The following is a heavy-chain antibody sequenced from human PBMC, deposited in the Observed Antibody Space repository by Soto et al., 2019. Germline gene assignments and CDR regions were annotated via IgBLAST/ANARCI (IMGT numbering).Heavy chain of an antibody. J-gene: IGHJ4*01. CDR3: AREVDRALVGSPHYFDY. D-gene: IGHD5-18*01. Sequence: PGGSLRLSCAASGFRSSDYYMTCISQDPGQGLEWVSYISSRSGTIFYADSVKGRFTLSRDNSKNSMYLQMNSLRAEDTAVYYCAREVDRALVGSPHYFDYWGQGTLVTVSS. V-gene: IGHV3-11*01. CDR1: GFRSSDYY. CDR2: ISSRSGTI.